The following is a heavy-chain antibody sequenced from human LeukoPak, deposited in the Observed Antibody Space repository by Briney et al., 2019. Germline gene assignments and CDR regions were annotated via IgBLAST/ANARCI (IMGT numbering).Heavy chain of an antibody. J-gene: IGHJ4*02. V-gene: IGHV4-39*07. CDR3: ARNPDLITFGGVIATPYYFDY. D-gene: IGHD3-16*02. CDR1: GGSISSSSYY. Sequence: PSETLSLTCTVSGGSISSSSYYWGWIRQPPGKGLEWIGSIYYSGSTYYNPSLKSRVTISVDTSKNQFSLKLSSVTAADTAVYYCARNPDLITFGGVIATPYYFDYWGQGTLVTVSS. CDR2: IYYSGST.